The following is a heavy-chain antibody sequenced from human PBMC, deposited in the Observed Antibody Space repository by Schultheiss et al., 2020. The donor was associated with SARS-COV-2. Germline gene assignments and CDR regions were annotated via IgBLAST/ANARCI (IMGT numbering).Heavy chain of an antibody. J-gene: IGHJ6*02. V-gene: IGHV3-30*04. CDR3: ARDSSGQYYYYGMDV. CDR2: ISYDGSNK. CDR1: GFTFSSYA. Sequence: GESLKISCAASGFTFSSYAMHWVRQAPGKGLEWVAVISYDGSNKYYADSVKGRFTISRDNSNNTRYLQMNSLRAEDTAVYYCARDSSGQYYYYGMDVWGQGGAVTV. D-gene: IGHD3-22*01.